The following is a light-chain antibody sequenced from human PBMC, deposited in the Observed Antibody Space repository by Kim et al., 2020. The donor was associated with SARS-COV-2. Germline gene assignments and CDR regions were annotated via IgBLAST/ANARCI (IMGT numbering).Light chain of an antibody. CDR3: QQYGSLPYT. J-gene: IGKJ2*01. CDR2: DAS. CDR1: QDISNY. Sequence: ASVGDRVTITCQASQDISNYLNWYQQKPGKTPKLLMYDASNLETGVASRFSGSGSGTDFSFTISSLQPEDLATYYCQQYGSLPYTFGQGTKVDIK. V-gene: IGKV1-33*01.